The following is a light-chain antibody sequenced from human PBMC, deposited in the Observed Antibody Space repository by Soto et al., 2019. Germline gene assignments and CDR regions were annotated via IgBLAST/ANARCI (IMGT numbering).Light chain of an antibody. Sequence: QSVLTQPPSASGSPGQSVTISCTGTSSDVGGYKYVSWYQQYPGKAPKLMIYAVSKRPSGVPDRFSGSKSGNTASLTVSGLQAEDGADYYCSSYAGSNNYVFGTGIKVTVL. CDR3: SSYAGSNNYV. V-gene: IGLV2-8*01. CDR2: AVS. J-gene: IGLJ1*01. CDR1: SSDVGGYKY.